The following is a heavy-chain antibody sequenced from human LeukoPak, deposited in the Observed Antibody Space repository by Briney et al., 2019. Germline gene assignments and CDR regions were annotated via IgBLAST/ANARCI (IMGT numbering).Heavy chain of an antibody. V-gene: IGHV4-34*01. J-gene: IGHJ4*02. CDR1: GGSFSGYY. CDR2: INHSGST. D-gene: IGHD5-24*01. CDR3: ARAPGDGYNPFDY. Sequence: SETLSLTCAVYGGSFSGYYWSWIRQPPGKGLEWIGEINHSGSTNYNPSLKSRVTISVDTSKSQFSLKLSSVTAADTAVYYCARAPGDGYNPFDYWGQGTLVTVSS.